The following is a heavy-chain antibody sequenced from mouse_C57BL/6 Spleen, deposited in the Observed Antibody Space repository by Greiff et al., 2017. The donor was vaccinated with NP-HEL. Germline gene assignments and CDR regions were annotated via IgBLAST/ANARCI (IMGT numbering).Heavy chain of an antibody. J-gene: IGHJ2*01. V-gene: IGHV5-12*01. Sequence: EVKLVESGGGLVQPEGSLKLSCAASGFTFSDYYMYWVRQTPEKRLEWVAYISNGGGSTYYPDTVKGRFTISRDNAKNTLYLQMSRLKSEDTAMYYCARRTQYYFDYWGQGTTLTVSS. CDR2: ISNGGGST. CDR3: ARRTQYYFDY. CDR1: GFTFSDYY.